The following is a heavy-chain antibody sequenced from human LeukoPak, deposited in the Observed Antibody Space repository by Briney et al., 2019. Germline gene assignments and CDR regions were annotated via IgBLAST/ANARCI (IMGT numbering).Heavy chain of an antibody. CDR2: IKQDGSEK. Sequence: PGGSLRLSCAASGFTFSTFWMSWVRQAPGKGLEWVANIKQDGSEKFYVDSVKGRFTISRDNSKNTLYLQMNSLRAEDTAVYYCARKYSSAVYGYGMDVWGQGTTVTVSS. CDR1: GFTFSTFW. D-gene: IGHD6-19*01. J-gene: IGHJ6*02. V-gene: IGHV3-7*01. CDR3: ARKYSSAVYGYGMDV.